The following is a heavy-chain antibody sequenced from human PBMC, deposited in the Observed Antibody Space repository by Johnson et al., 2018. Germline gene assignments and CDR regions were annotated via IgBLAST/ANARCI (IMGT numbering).Heavy chain of an antibody. V-gene: IGHV3-13*01. Sequence: VQLVQSGGGVVQPGRSLRLSCAASGFTFSSYDMHWVRQATGKGLEWVAAIGTAGDTYYPGSVKGRFTISRENAKNSLYLQMNSLRAGDTAVYYCARGPPGYYYGMDVWGQGTTVTVSS. J-gene: IGHJ6*02. CDR1: GFTFSSYD. CDR2: IGTAGDT. CDR3: ARGPPGYYYGMDV.